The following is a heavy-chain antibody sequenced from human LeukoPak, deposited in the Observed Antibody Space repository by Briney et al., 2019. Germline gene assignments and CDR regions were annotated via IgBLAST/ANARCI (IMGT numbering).Heavy chain of an antibody. CDR2: ISGSGGST. Sequence: PGGSLRLSCAASGFTFRNYAMSWVRQAPGKGLEWVSTISGSGGSTYYADSVKGRFTISRDNSKNTLYLQMNSLRDEDTAVYYCASGRGIENSSPCDYWGQGTLVTVSS. CDR1: GFTFRNYA. D-gene: IGHD6-6*01. J-gene: IGHJ4*02. CDR3: ASGRGIENSSPCDY. V-gene: IGHV3-23*01.